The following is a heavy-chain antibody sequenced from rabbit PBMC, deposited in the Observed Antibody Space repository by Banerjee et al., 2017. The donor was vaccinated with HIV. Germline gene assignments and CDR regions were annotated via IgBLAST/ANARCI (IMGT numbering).Heavy chain of an antibody. CDR1: GFSFSNKYV. V-gene: IGHV1S45*01. Sequence: QEQLEESGGDLVKPEGSLTVTCTASGFSFSNKYVMCWVRQAPGKGLEWIACINTSSGNTVYASWAKGRFTISRTSSTTVSLQMTSLTAADTATYFCARDLAAFTGWNFNLWGPGTLVTVS. CDR2: INTSSGNT. J-gene: IGHJ4*01. CDR3: ARDLAAFTGWNFNL. D-gene: IGHD7-1*01.